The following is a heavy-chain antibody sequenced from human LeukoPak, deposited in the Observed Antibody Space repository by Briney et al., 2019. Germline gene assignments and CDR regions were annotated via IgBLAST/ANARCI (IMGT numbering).Heavy chain of an antibody. Sequence: SETLSLTCAVYGGSFSGYYWSWIRQPPGRGLEWIGEINHSGSTNYNPSLKSRVTIPVDTSKNQFSLKLSSVTAADTAVYYCARGHSITAMVSFPFDYWGQGTLVTVSS. CDR2: INHSGST. D-gene: IGHD5-18*01. V-gene: IGHV4-34*01. J-gene: IGHJ4*02. CDR3: ARGHSITAMVSFPFDY. CDR1: GGSFSGYY.